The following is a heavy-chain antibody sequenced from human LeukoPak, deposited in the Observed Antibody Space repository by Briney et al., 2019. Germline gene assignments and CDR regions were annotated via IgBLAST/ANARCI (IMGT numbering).Heavy chain of an antibody. CDR1: GFTFSDYY. Sequence: GGSLRLSCAASGFTFSDYYMSWIRQAPGKGLEWVSYISSSSSTIYYADSVKGRFTISRDNAKNSLYLQMNSLRAEDTAVYYCASVAAGGYCSSTSCPYFDYWGQGTLVTVSS. CDR2: ISSSSSTI. J-gene: IGHJ4*02. CDR3: ASVAAGGYCSSTSCPYFDY. D-gene: IGHD2-2*01. V-gene: IGHV3-11*04.